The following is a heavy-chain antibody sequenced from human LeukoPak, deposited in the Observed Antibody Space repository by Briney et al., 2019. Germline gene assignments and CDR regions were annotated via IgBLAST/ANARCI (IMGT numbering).Heavy chain of an antibody. CDR2: ISVFYGHT. V-gene: IGHV1-18*01. CDR3: VREVSAANAGYMDV. J-gene: IGHJ6*03. D-gene: IGHD6-13*01. Sequence: GASVKVSCKASGYTFTNYGISWVRQAPGQGLEWMGWISVFYGHTNYSQNFQGRLTMTTHTSTSTAYLELRGLRSDDTAVYYCVREVSAANAGYMDVWGTGTTVTVSS. CDR1: GYTFTNYG.